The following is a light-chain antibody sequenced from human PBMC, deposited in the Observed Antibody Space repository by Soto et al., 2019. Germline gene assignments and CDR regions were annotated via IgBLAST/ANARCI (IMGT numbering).Light chain of an antibody. V-gene: IGKV3-11*01. CDR3: QFGGT. CDR1: QSVSSY. CDR2: DAS. Sequence: EIVLTQSPATLSLSPGERATLSCRASQSVSSYLAWYQQKPGQAPRLLIYDASNRATGIPARFSGSGSGTDFTLTISSLEPEDFAVYYCQFGGTFGQGTKVEIK. J-gene: IGKJ1*01.